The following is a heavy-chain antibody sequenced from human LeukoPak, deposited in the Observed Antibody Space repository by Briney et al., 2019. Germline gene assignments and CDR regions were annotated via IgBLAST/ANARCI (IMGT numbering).Heavy chain of an antibody. CDR2: IYYSGST. CDR1: GGSISSYY. CDR3: AREHPSIVGATDYFDY. V-gene: IGHV4-59*12. Sequence: PSGTLSLTCTVSGGSISSYYWSWIRQPPGKGLEWIGYIYYSGSTNYNPSLKSRVTISVDTSKNQFSLKLSSVTAADTAVYYCAREHPSIVGATDYFDYWGQGTLVTVSS. D-gene: IGHD1-26*01. J-gene: IGHJ4*02.